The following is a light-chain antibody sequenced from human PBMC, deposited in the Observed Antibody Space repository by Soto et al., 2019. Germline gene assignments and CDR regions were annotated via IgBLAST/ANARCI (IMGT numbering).Light chain of an antibody. J-gene: IGLJ2*01. V-gene: IGLV1-40*01. Sequence: QSVLTQPPSLSGAPGQRVTISCTGSSSKIGAGYDVHWYQQLPGTAPKLLIYGNSNRPSGVPDRFSGSKSGTSASLAITGLQAEDEADYYCQSYDSSLSGVVFGGGTKLTVL. CDR2: GNS. CDR3: QSYDSSLSGVV. CDR1: SSKIGAGYD.